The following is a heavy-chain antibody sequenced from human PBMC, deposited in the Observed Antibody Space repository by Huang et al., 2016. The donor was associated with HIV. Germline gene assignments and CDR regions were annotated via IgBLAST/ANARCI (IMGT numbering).Heavy chain of an antibody. CDR3: ARAGGFEI. J-gene: IGHJ3*02. V-gene: IGHV3-74*01. D-gene: IGHD2-15*01. CDR1: GFKFSNYW. CDR2: IKLDWRTT. Sequence: EEHLVESGGGLVQPGGSLRLSCEASGFKFSNYWMQWVRQAPGKGLMWVYRIKLDWRTTDDADSGKGRFAISGDNAKNTLYLQMSSLTAEDTAIYYCARAGGFEIWGQGTVVTVSS.